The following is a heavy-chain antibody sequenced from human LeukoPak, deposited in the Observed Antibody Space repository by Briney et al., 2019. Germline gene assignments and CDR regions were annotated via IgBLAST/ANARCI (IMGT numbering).Heavy chain of an antibody. CDR2: ISYDGSNK. Sequence: GGSLRLSCAASGFTFSSYAMHWVRQAPGKGLEWVAVISYDGSNKYYADSVKGRFTISRDNSKNTLYLQMNSLRAGDTAVYYCARDLGYCSSTSCYRDYYYYGMDVWGQGTTVTVSS. V-gene: IGHV3-30*04. CDR3: ARDLGYCSSTSCYRDYYYYGMDV. CDR1: GFTFSSYA. J-gene: IGHJ6*02. D-gene: IGHD2-2*02.